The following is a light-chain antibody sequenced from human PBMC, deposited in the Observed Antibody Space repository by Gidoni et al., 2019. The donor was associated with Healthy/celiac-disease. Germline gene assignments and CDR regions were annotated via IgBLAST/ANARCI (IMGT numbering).Light chain of an antibody. V-gene: IGLV1-47*01. CDR3: AAWDDSLSGL. J-gene: IGLJ2*01. Sequence: QSVLTQPPLASGTPGQRVTISCSGSSSNIGSNSVYWYQQLPGTAPKLLIYRNNQRPSGVPDRFSGSRSGTSASLAISGLRSEDEADYYCAAWDDSLSGLFGGGTKLTVL. CDR1: SSNIGSNS. CDR2: RNN.